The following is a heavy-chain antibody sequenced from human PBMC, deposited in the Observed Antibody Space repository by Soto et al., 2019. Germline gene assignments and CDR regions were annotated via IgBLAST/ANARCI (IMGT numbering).Heavy chain of an antibody. Sequence: GGSLRLSCAASGFTFSSYAMHWVRQAPGKGLEWVAYIKEDGSEKYYLDSVKGRFTISRDNAKNSLYLQMNSLRAEDTAVYYCARDQRGRNYYDSSGYYPVDYWGQGTLVTVSS. V-gene: IGHV3-7*01. CDR3: ARDQRGRNYYDSSGYYPVDY. CDR2: IKEDGSEK. D-gene: IGHD3-22*01. CDR1: GFTFSSYA. J-gene: IGHJ4*02.